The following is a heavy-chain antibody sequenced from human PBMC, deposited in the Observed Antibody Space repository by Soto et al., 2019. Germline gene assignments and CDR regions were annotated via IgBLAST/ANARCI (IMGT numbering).Heavy chain of an antibody. CDR2: ISSSSSYI. CDR3: AREGYGDYDYYYYGMDV. Sequence: GGSLRLSCAASGFTFSSYSMNWVRQAPGKGLEWVSSISSSSSYIYYADSVKGRFTISRDNAKNSLYLQMNSLRAEDTAVYYCAREGYGDYDYYYYGMDVWGQGTTVTVSS. V-gene: IGHV3-21*01. D-gene: IGHD4-17*01. CDR1: GFTFSSYS. J-gene: IGHJ6*02.